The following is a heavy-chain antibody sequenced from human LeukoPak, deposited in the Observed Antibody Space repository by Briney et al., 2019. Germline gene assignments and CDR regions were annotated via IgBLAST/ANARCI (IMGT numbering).Heavy chain of an antibody. J-gene: IGHJ1*01. V-gene: IGHV4-30-4*07. D-gene: IGHD6-13*01. Sequence: RSSQTLSLTCAVSGGSISSGGYSWSWIRQPPGKGLEWIGYIYYSGSTYYNPSLKSRVTISIDTSKKHFSLNLSSVTAADTAVYYCARGRLSVGIAAAGTSGYFQHWGQGTLVTVSS. CDR1: GGSISSGGYS. CDR3: ARGRLSVGIAAAGTSGYFQH. CDR2: IYYSGST.